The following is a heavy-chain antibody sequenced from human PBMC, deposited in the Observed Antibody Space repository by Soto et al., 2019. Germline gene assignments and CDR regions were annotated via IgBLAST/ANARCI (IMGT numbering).Heavy chain of an antibody. Sequence: QVQLQESGPGLVKPSGTLSLTCAVSSDSISNYNWWSWVRQPPGKGLGWIGEVSPSGVTHYNPSLTSRVSISVDESKNQFSPHLTSVTAADTAVYYCASGFAIRAYWGQGTLVSVSS. D-gene: IGHD3-10*01. V-gene: IGHV4-4*02. J-gene: IGHJ4*02. CDR2: VSPSGVT. CDR1: SDSISNYNW. CDR3: ASGFAIRAY.